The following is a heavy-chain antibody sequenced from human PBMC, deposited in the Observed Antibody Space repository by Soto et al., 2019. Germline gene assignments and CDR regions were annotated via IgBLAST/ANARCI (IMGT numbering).Heavy chain of an antibody. D-gene: IGHD1-1*01. V-gene: IGHV3-30*18. CDR1: GFTFSTYG. J-gene: IGHJ4*02. Sequence: PGGSLRLSCVGSGFTFSTYGMHWVRQAPGKGLEWVAVISLDINDKFYADSVEGRFTISRDNSKNTLSLQMNNLSAEDTAVYYFSNDVLDWNGRRPYYYDYGGQGTLVTVSS. CDR2: ISLDINDK. CDR3: SNDVLDWNGRRPYYYDY.